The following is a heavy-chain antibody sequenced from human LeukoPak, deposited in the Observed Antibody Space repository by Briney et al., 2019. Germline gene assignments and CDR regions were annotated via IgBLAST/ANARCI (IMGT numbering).Heavy chain of an antibody. CDR1: GFTFTNYA. V-gene: IGHV3-23*01. J-gene: IGHJ4*02. D-gene: IGHD2-2*01. Sequence: PGGSLRLSCAPSGFTFTNYAMSWVRQAPGKGLEWVSSITDSGDSAYYADSVKGRFTISRDNSKDTLYLQMNSLRAEDTAIYFCAKDEAWRPAADWGQGTLVTVSS. CDR3: AKDEAWRPAAD. CDR2: ITDSGDSA.